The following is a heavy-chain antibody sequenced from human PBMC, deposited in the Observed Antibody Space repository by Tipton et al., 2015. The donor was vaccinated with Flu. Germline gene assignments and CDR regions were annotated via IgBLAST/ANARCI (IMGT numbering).Heavy chain of an antibody. V-gene: IGHV4-30-4*01. CDR2: IYYSGST. D-gene: IGHD3-22*01. J-gene: IGHJ1*01. CDR1: GGSISSGDYY. CDR3: AREAYYDSSVGYFQH. Sequence: TLSLTCTVSGGSISSGDYYWSWIRQPPGKGLEWIGYIYYSGSTYYNPSLKSRVTISVDTSKNQFSLKLSSVTAADTAVYYCAREAYYDSSVGYFQHWGQGTLVPVSS.